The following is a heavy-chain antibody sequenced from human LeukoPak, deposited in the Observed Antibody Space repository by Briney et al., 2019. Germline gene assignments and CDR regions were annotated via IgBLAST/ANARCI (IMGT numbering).Heavy chain of an antibody. CDR2: MSSSGSNI. J-gene: IGHJ4*02. V-gene: IGHV3-48*03. Sequence: GGSLRLSCAASGFTFSNYEMNWVRQAPGKGLEWVSYMSSSGSNIYYADSVKGRFTISRDNAENSLYLQMNSLRAEDTAVYYCARETRGAVGSYWGQGTLVTVSS. D-gene: IGHD6-19*01. CDR1: GFTFSNYE. CDR3: ARETRGAVGSY.